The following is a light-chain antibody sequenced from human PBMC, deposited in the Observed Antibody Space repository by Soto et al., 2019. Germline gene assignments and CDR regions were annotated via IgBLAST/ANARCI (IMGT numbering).Light chain of an antibody. CDR2: EVS. J-gene: IGLJ1*01. V-gene: IGLV2-23*02. CDR1: SSDVGSYNL. Sequence: QSVLTQPASVSGSPGQSITISCTGTSSDVGSYNLVSWYQQHPGKAPKLMIYEVSKRPSGVSNRFSGSKSGNTASLTISGLQAEDEADYYCCSYAGSSTSFVFVTGTKVTVL. CDR3: CSYAGSSTSFV.